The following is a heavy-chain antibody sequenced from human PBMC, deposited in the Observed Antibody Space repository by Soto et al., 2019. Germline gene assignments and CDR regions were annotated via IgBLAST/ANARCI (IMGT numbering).Heavy chain of an antibody. V-gene: IGHV3-7*01. CDR2: IKTDASEK. J-gene: IGHJ4*02. Sequence: PGGSLRLSCEASGFTLGSYWMSWVRQAPGKGLEWLATIKTDASEKKYVDSVKGRFTMSRDNAKNSLYLQMDSLRAEDTAVYYCARGYSSGYSAFDYWGQGTPVTVSS. D-gene: IGHD3-22*01. CDR1: GFTLGSYW. CDR3: ARGYSSGYSAFDY.